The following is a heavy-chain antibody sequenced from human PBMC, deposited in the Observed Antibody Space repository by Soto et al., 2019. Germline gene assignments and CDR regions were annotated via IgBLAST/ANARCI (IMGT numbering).Heavy chain of an antibody. Sequence: QLQLQESGPGLVKPSETLSPTCTVSGGSISSSSYYWGWIRQPPGKGLEWIGSIYYSGSTYYNPSLKSRVTISVDTSKNQFSLKLSSVTAADTAVYYCARQGIAVAGTGYIFDYWGQGTLVTVSS. V-gene: IGHV4-39*01. D-gene: IGHD6-19*01. CDR1: GGSISSSSYY. CDR2: IYYSGST. J-gene: IGHJ4*02. CDR3: ARQGIAVAGTGYIFDY.